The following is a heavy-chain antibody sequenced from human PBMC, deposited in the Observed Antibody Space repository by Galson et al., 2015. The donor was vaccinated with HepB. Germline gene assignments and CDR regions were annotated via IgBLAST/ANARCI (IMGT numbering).Heavy chain of an antibody. CDR1: AFTFSSYS. CDR2: ISESGNA. CDR3: ARDRSRDPDLVGMY. V-gene: IGHV3-48*01. J-gene: IGHJ4*02. Sequence: SLRLSCAASAFTFSSYSMNWVRQAPGRGLEWVSYISESGNAYYADSVKGRFTISRDNAKNSLYLQMNGLRAEDTAVYYCARDRSRDPDLVGMYWGQGTLVTVSS. D-gene: IGHD2-2*01.